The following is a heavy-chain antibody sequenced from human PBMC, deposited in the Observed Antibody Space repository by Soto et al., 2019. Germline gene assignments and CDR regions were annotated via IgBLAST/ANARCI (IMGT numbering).Heavy chain of an antibody. V-gene: IGHV1-46*01. CDR2: INPSGGST. CDR1: GYTFTSYY. CDR3: ARVDTAMLGNYYYYGMDV. Sequence: QVQLVQSGAEVKKPGASVKVSCKASGYTFTSYYMHWVRQAPGQGLEWMGIINPSGGSTSYAQKFQGRVTMTRDTSTSTGYMELSSLRSEDTAVYYCARVDTAMLGNYYYYGMDVWGQGTTVTVSS. J-gene: IGHJ6*02. D-gene: IGHD5-18*01.